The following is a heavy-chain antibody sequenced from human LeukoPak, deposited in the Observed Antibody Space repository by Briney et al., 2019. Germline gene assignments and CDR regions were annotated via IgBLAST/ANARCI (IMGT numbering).Heavy chain of an antibody. J-gene: IGHJ4*02. CDR1: GFTFSTYS. CDR2: ISTSSSTI. D-gene: IGHD6-6*01. Sequence: SGGSLRLSCAASGFTFSTYSMNWVRQAPGKGLEWVSYISTSSSTIHYADSAKGRFTISRDNAKNSLCLQMNSLRAEDTAVYYCARDRAAYSTSPADSWGQGTLVTVSS. CDR3: ARDRAAYSTSPADS. V-gene: IGHV3-48*04.